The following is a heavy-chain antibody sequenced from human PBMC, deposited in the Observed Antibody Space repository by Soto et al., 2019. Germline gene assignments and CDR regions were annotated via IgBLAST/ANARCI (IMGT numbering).Heavy chain of an antibody. V-gene: IGHV4-39*01. J-gene: IGHJ6*02. CDR1: GFSISSSSYY. D-gene: IGHD2-15*01. CDR2: IYYSGST. Sequence: SETLSLTCTFSGFSISSSSYYLGWIRQPPGKGLEWIGSIYYSGSTYYNPSLKSRVTISVDTSKNQFSLKLSSVTAADTAVYYCARRPLLGYCSGGSCYSSDYYYYGMDVWGQGTTVTVSS. CDR3: ARRPLLGYCSGGSCYSSDYYYYGMDV.